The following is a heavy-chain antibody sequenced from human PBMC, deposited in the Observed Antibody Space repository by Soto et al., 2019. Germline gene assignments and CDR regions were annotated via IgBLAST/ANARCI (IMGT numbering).Heavy chain of an antibody. D-gene: IGHD3-10*01. Sequence: GESLKISCMGSGYSFTSYWIGWVRQMPGKGLEWMGIIYPGDSDTRYSPSFQGQVTISADKSISTAYLQWSSLKASDTAMYYCARRRYYYGSGSYFADFDYWGQGTLVTVSS. V-gene: IGHV5-51*01. CDR3: ARRRYYYGSGSYFADFDY. CDR1: GYSFTSYW. CDR2: IYPGDSDT. J-gene: IGHJ4*02.